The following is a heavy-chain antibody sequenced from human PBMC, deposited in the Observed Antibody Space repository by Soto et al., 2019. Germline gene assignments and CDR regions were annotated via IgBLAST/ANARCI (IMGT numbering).Heavy chain of an antibody. CDR1: GFSLSTSGVD. D-gene: IGHD3-10*01. Sequence: QITLKESGPTLVKPTQTLTLTCTFSGFSLSTSGVDVGWIRQPPGKALEWLALIYWDDDKRYKPSLKSRLTITKSTSRNQEVLKMTNMDPLDTATYYCAHRRHYNNSPEYLFDYWGQGTLVTVS. J-gene: IGHJ4*02. CDR3: AHRRHYNNSPEYLFDY. V-gene: IGHV2-5*02. CDR2: IYWDDDK.